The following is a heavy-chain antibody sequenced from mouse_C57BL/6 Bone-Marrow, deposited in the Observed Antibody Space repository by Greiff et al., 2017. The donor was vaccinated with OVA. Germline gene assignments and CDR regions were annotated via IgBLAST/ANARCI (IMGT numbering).Heavy chain of an antibody. D-gene: IGHD1-1*01. CDR3: ARGLTTVVDYFDY. Sequence: EVKLMESGGGLVKPGGSLKLSCAASGFTFSSYAMSWVRQTPEKRLEWVATISDGGSYTYYPDNVKGRFTISRDNAKNNLYLQMSHLKSEDTAMYYCARGLTTVVDYFDYWGQGTTLTVSS. CDR2: ISDGGSYT. V-gene: IGHV5-4*03. CDR1: GFTFSSYA. J-gene: IGHJ2*01.